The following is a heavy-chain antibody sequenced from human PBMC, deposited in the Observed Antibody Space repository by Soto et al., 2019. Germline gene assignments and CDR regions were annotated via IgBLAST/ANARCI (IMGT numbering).Heavy chain of an antibody. Sequence: SETLSLTCTVSGGSISSGGYYWSWIRQHPGKGLEWIGYIYYSGSTYYNPSLKSRVTISVDTSKNQFSLKLSSVTAADTAVYYCARLGDYDYYYYGMDVWGQGTTVTVSS. CDR3: ARLGDYDYYYYGMDV. CDR1: GGSISSGGYY. J-gene: IGHJ6*02. D-gene: IGHD4-17*01. V-gene: IGHV4-31*03. CDR2: IYYSGST.